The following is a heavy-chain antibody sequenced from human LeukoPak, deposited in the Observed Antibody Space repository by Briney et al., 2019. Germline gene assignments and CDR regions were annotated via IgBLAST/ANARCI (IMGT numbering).Heavy chain of an antibody. CDR2: ISAYNGDT. Sequence: GASVKVSCKASGYIFTTYGISWVRQAPGQGLEWMGWISAYNGDTNYAQKLQGRVTMTTDTSTSTAYMELRSLRSDDTAVYYCARDKLRYLDWIYYYYYGMDVWGQGTTVTVSS. CDR3: ARDKLRYLDWIYYYYYGMDV. V-gene: IGHV1-18*01. D-gene: IGHD3-9*01. J-gene: IGHJ6*02. CDR1: GYIFTTYG.